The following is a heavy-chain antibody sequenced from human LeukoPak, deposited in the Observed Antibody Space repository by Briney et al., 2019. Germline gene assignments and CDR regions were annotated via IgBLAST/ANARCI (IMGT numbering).Heavy chain of an antibody. CDR1: GYTFTAYS. V-gene: IGHV1-2*02. Sequence: ASVKVSCKASGYTFTAYSMHWVRQAPGQGLEWMGWINPNSGGTDCAQRFQGRVTMTRDTSITMLYMEMSSLTPDDTAVYYCAKAGPAEYFQHWGQGTLVTVSS. CDR2: INPNSGGT. CDR3: AKAGPAEYFQH. J-gene: IGHJ1*01. D-gene: IGHD1-14*01.